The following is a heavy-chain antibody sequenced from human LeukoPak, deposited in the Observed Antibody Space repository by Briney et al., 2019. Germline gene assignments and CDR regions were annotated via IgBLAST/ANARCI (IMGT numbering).Heavy chain of an antibody. J-gene: IGHJ5*02. CDR3: ARVDCTSTNCYPFDP. Sequence: GASVKVSCKASGYTFTGYYMHWVRQAPRQGLEWMGRINPNSGATNYAQKFQGRVTMTRDTSISTAYMELASLRSDDTAIYYCARVDCTSTNCYPFDPWGQGTPVIVSS. CDR1: GYTFTGYY. D-gene: IGHD2-2*01. CDR2: INPNSGAT. V-gene: IGHV1-2*06.